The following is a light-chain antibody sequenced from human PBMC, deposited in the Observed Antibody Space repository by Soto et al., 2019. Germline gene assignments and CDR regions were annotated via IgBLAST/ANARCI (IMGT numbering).Light chain of an antibody. CDR3: QQYDSYSWT. Sequence: DIQMTQSPSTLSAFVGDRVTITCRASHSISSWLAWYQQKPGKAPKLLVYQASTLESGVPLRFSGSGSGTEFTLTINSLQSDDFATYYCQQYDSYSWTFGQGTKVEVK. V-gene: IGKV1-5*03. CDR1: HSISSW. CDR2: QAS. J-gene: IGKJ1*01.